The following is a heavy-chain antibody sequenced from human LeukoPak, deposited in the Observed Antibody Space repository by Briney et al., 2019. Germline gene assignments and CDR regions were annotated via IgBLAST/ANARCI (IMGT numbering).Heavy chain of an antibody. CDR3: AKDLPKGRGDWYFDL. V-gene: IGHV3-9*01. Sequence: SGGSLRLSCAVSGFTFDDYAMHWVRQAPGKGLEWVSGISWNSGSIGYADSVKGRFTISRDNAKNSLYLQMNSLRAEDTALYYCAKDLPKGRGDWYFDLWGRGTLVTVSS. J-gene: IGHJ2*01. CDR2: ISWNSGSI. CDR1: GFTFDDYA. D-gene: IGHD3-10*01.